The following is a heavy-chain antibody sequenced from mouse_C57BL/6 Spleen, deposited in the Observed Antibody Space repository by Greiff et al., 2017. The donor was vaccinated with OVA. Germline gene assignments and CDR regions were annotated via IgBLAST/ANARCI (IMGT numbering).Heavy chain of an antibody. CDR2: ISYDGSN. CDR3: ARGAGVFDY. V-gene: IGHV3-6*01. Sequence: EVQLKESGPGLVKPSQSLSLTCSVTGYSITSGYYWNWIRQFPGNKLEWMGYISYDGSNNYNPSLKNRISITRDTSKNQFFLKLNSVTTEDTATYYCARGAGVFDYWGQGTTLTVSS. CDR1: GYSITSGYY. D-gene: IGHD3-3*01. J-gene: IGHJ2*01.